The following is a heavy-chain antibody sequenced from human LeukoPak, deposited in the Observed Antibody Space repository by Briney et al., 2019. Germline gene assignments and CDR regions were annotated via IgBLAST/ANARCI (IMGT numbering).Heavy chain of an antibody. V-gene: IGHV4-61*02. D-gene: IGHD3-22*01. CDR2: IYTGGST. CDR3: ARGRVSSSTYYSTYYYYFYMDV. CDR1: GGSISSGTYF. J-gene: IGHJ6*03. Sequence: SETLSLTCTVSGGSISSGTYFWTWIRQPAGKGLEWIGRIYTGGSTNYNPSLKSRVTISVDTSKNQFSLRLRSVTAADTAVYFCARGRVSSSTYYSTYYYYFYMDVWGKGTTVTVSS.